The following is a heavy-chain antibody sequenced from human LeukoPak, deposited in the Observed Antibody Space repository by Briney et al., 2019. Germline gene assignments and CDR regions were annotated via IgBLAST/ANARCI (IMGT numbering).Heavy chain of an antibody. V-gene: IGHV3-33*01. CDR2: IWYDGSNK. D-gene: IGHD3-22*01. CDR3: ARMNYYDSSGYYYPYFDY. J-gene: IGHJ4*02. Sequence: GGSLRLSCAASGFTFSSYGMHWVRQAPGKGLEWVAVIWYDGSNKYYADSVKGRFTISRDNSKNTLYLQMNSLRAEDTAVYYCARMNYYDSSGYYYPYFDYWGQGTLVTVSS. CDR1: GFTFSSYG.